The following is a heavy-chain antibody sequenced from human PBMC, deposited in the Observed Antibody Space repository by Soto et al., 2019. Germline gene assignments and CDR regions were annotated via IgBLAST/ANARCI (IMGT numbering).Heavy chain of an antibody. V-gene: IGHV3-23*01. CDR2: ISVSAGTT. Sequence: AGCLRLSCAASGLTFSSYPMSWVRQAPGKGLQWVSSISVSAGTTYYADSVKGRFTISRDNSKNTLYLQMNSLRAEDTAVYYCAKDGIRGIHIDNWGQGTLVTVPQ. CDR1: GLTFSSYP. J-gene: IGHJ4*02. CDR3: AKDGIRGIHIDN.